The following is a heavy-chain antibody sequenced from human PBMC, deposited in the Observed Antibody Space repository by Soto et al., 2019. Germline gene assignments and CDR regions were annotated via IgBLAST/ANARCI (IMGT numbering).Heavy chain of an antibody. J-gene: IGHJ4*02. D-gene: IGHD2-2*03. V-gene: IGHV4-38-2*01. Sequence: SETLSLTCAVSGDSISNGYHWAWIRQPPGKGLEWVASIYHSGTTYYNPSLTSRVTISVDTSKNQFSLMLSSLTAADSAVYYCASTDNFGYCPYLGRGTLVTVSS. CDR1: GDSISNGYH. CDR2: IYHSGTT. CDR3: ASTDNFGYCPY.